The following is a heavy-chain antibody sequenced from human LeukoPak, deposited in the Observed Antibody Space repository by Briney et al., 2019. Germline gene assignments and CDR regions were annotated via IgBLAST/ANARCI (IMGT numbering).Heavy chain of an antibody. Sequence: SERHSLTCTVSGVSISSSSYYWAWIRQPPGKGLEWIGTIYYSGSTYYNPSLKSQLTMSVDTSKNQFSLKLSSVTVADTAVYYCARDRGGYSSSYYYYGMDVWGQDTTVPVSS. CDR3: ARDRGGYSSSYYYYGMDV. J-gene: IGHJ6*02. V-gene: IGHV4-39*02. CDR1: GVSISSSSYY. CDR2: IYYSGST. D-gene: IGHD4-11*01.